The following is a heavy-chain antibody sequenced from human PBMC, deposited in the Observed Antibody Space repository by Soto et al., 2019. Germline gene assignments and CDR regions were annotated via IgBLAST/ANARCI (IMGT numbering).Heavy chain of an antibody. CDR1: GFTYSSYA. CDR2: ISGSGGRT. J-gene: IGHJ6*03. CDR3: AKDSVPLAARRVDYYYYMDV. V-gene: IGHV3-23*01. Sequence: GGSLRLSCGASGFTYSSYAMSWVRQAPGKGLEWVSAISGSGGRTYYVDSVKGRFSISRDNSNNTLFLQMNSLRAEDTAVYYCAKDSVPLAARRVDYYYYMDVWGKGTTVTVSS. D-gene: IGHD6-6*01.